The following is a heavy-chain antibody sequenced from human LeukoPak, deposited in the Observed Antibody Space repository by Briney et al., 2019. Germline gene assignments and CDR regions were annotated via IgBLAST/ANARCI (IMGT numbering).Heavy chain of an antibody. CDR1: GFTFSSYA. D-gene: IGHD5-18*01. CDR3: AKGSLIVDTAMVTGPYYYYYMDV. Sequence: GGSLRLSCAASGFTFSSYAMSWVRQAPGKGLEWVSAISGSGGSTYYADSVKGRFTISRDNSKNTLYLQMNSLRAEDTAVYYCAKGSLIVDTAMVTGPYYYYYMDVWGKGTTVTVSS. V-gene: IGHV3-23*01. J-gene: IGHJ6*03. CDR2: ISGSGGST.